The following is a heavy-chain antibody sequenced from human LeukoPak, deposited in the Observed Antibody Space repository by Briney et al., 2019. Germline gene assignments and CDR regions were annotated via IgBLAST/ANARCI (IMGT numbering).Heavy chain of an antibody. CDR2: ISWNSGSI. CDR1: GFTFDDYA. V-gene: IGHV3-9*01. J-gene: IGHJ3*02. Sequence: GGSLRLSCAASGFTFDDYAMHWVRQAPGKGLEWFSGISWNSGSIGYADSVEGRFTISRDNAKNSLYLQMNSLRAEDTALYYCAKANTYYYDSSGYLGAFGIWGQGTMVTVSS. D-gene: IGHD3-22*01. CDR3: AKANTYYYDSSGYLGAFGI.